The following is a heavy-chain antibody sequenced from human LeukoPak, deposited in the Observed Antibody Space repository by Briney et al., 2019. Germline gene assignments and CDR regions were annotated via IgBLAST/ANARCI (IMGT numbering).Heavy chain of an antibody. V-gene: IGHV3-30*04. CDR1: GFNFQIYA. D-gene: IGHD3-9*01. J-gene: IGHJ4*02. CDR2: ISYGGDNK. Sequence: GGSLRLSCAASGFNFQIYAMHWVRQAPGKVLEWVAIISYGGDNKYYADSVKGRFTISRDNSKSMLYLQMNGLRAEDTAVYYCSRDGPRDYDILTALDYWGQGTVVSVSS. CDR3: SRDGPRDYDILTALDY.